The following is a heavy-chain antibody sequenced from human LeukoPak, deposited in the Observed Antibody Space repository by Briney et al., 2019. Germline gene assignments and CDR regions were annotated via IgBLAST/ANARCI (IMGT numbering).Heavy chain of an antibody. V-gene: IGHV3-30*18. CDR3: AKDLKSMVRGACMDA. J-gene: IGHJ6*02. Sequence: GGSLRRSCAASGFTFSSFGMHWVRQAPGKGLEWVAVITYDGYYKNYADSLKGRFTISSDNSKNTLFLQMNSLRAEDTAVYYCAKDLKSMVRGACMDAWGQGTTVTVSS. CDR1: GFTFSSFG. D-gene: IGHD3-10*01. CDR2: ITYDGYYK.